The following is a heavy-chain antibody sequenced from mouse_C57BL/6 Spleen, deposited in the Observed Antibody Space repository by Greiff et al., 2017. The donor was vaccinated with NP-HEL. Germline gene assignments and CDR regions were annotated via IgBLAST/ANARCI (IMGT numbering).Heavy chain of an antibody. Sequence: QVQLQQPGAELVKPGASVKLSCKASGYTFTSYWMQWVKQRPGPGLEWIGEIDPSDSYTNYNQKFKGKATLTVDTSSSTAYMQLSSLTSEDSAVYYCARSTLRLPPSAMDYWGQGTSVTVSS. V-gene: IGHV1-50*01. CDR3: ARSTLRLPPSAMDY. CDR2: IDPSDSYT. J-gene: IGHJ4*01. D-gene: IGHD3-2*02. CDR1: GYTFTSYW.